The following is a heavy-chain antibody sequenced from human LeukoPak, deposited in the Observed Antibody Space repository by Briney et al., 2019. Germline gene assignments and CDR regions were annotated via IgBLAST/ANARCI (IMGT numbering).Heavy chain of an antibody. CDR2: TNHSGST. J-gene: IGHJ6*02. V-gene: IGHV4-34*01. D-gene: IGHD2-2*01. CDR3: ARGAYCSSTSCRNKSKYYYYGMDV. CDR1: GGSFSGYY. Sequence: SETLSLTCAVYGGSFSGYYWSWIRQPPGKGLEWIGETNHSGSTNYNPSLKSRVTISVDTSKNQFSLKLSSVTAADTAVYYCARGAYCSSTSCRNKSKYYYYGMDVWGQGTTVTVSS.